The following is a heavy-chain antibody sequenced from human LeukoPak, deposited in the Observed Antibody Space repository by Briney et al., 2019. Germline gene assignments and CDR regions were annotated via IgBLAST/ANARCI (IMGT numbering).Heavy chain of an antibody. CDR3: ARWELVRGFFDY. CDR2: IYYSGST. J-gene: IGHJ4*02. CDR1: GGSISSSSYY. V-gene: IGHV4-39*01. D-gene: IGHD1-26*01. Sequence: PSETLSLTCTVSGGSISSSSYYWGWIRQPPGKGLEWIGSIYYSGSTYYNPSLKSRVTISVDTSKNQFSLKLSSVTAADTAVYYCARWELVRGFFDYWGQGTLVTVSS.